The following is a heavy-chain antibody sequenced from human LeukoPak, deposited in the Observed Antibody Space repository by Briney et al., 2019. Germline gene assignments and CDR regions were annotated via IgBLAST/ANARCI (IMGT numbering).Heavy chain of an antibody. V-gene: IGHV4-39*02. Sequence: SETLSLTCSVSGASISSSSYYWGWIRQPPGKGLEWIGSIYYSGYTYYNPSLKSRVTISVDRSKSQFSLKLTSVTAADTAVYYCARDGGIQLWATYFDYWGQGTLVTVSS. CDR1: GASISSSSYY. D-gene: IGHD5-18*01. CDR3: ARDGGIQLWATYFDY. J-gene: IGHJ4*02. CDR2: IYYSGYT.